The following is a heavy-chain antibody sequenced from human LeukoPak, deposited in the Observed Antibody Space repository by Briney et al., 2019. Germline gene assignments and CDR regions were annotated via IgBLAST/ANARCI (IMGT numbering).Heavy chain of an antibody. Sequence: KPSETLSLTCTVSGGSISSSSYYWGWIRQPPGKGLEWIGSIYYSGSTYYNPSLKSRVTISVDTSKNQFSLKLSSVTAADTAVYYCARAYYDSSFNNWGQGTLVTVSS. D-gene: IGHD3-9*01. CDR1: GGSISSSSYY. V-gene: IGHV4-39*01. CDR2: IYYSGST. CDR3: ARAYYDSSFNN. J-gene: IGHJ4*02.